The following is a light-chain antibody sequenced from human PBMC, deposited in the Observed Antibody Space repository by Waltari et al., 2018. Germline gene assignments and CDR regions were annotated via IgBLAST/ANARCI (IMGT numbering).Light chain of an antibody. Sequence: IVMTQSPLSLPVTPGEPASISCTSSQSLRHSNGNYHLSWYLQKSGQSPQLLIYVGSNRASGVPDRFSGSGSGTDFTLKISRVEADDVGIYYCMQTLQNPWTFGQGTNVDIK. CDR3: MQTLQNPWT. V-gene: IGKV2-28*01. CDR2: VGS. CDR1: QSLRHSNGNYH. J-gene: IGKJ1*01.